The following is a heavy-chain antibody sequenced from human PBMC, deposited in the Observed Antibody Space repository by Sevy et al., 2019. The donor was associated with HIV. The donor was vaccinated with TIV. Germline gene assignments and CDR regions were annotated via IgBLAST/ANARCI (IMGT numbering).Heavy chain of an antibody. Sequence: SETLSLTCTVSGGSISNSTYYWGWIRQPPGKGLELIGTIYYGGSTYYNPSLKSRVTISVDTSKNQFSLKLSSVTAADTAVYYCARSNHYWGQGTLVTVSS. CDR3: ARSNHY. CDR1: GGSISNSTYY. J-gene: IGHJ4*02. CDR2: IYYGGST. V-gene: IGHV4-39*01.